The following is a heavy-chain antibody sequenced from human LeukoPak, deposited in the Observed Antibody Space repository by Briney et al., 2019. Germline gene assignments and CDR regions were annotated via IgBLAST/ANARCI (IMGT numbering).Heavy chain of an antibody. CDR1: GFTFSSYW. V-gene: IGHV3-23*01. D-gene: IGHD3-22*01. CDR3: ARGYYYDSSGPYYFDY. Sequence: PGGSLRLSCAASGFTFSSYWMSWVRQAPGKGLEWVSAIRASGGTAYYADSVKGRFTISRDNAKNSLYLQMNSLRAEDTALYYCARGYYYDSSGPYYFDYWGQGTLVTVSS. J-gene: IGHJ4*02. CDR2: IRASGGTA.